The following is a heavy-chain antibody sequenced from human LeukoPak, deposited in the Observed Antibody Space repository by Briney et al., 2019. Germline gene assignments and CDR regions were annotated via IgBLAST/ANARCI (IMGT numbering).Heavy chain of an antibody. Sequence: SETLSLTCAVYGGSFSGYYWSWIRQHPGKGLEWIGYIYYSGSTYYNPSLKSRVTISVDTSKNQFSLKLSSVTAADTAVYYCARERSPGIDDAFDIWGQGTMVTVSS. CDR1: GGSFSGYY. CDR2: IYYSGST. J-gene: IGHJ3*02. D-gene: IGHD2-15*01. V-gene: IGHV4-31*11. CDR3: ARERSPGIDDAFDI.